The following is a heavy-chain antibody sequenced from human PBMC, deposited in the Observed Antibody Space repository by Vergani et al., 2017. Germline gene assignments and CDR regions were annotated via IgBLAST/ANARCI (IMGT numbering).Heavy chain of an antibody. V-gene: IGHV5-51*01. Sequence: EVQLVQSGAEVKKPGESLKISCQISGYSFTNYWIGWVRQMPGKGLEWMGIIHPADSDTRYSPSFQGQVTISVDKSISTAYLQRSSLRASDSAMYYCARLYGGDSSRSKYFDCWGEATLVTVSS. CDR1: GYSFTNYW. CDR3: ARLYGGDSSRSKYFDC. J-gene: IGHJ4*02. D-gene: IGHD3-22*01. CDR2: IHPADSDT.